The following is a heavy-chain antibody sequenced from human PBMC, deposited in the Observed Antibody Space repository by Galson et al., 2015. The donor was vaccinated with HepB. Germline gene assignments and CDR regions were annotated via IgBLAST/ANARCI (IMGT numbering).Heavy chain of an antibody. D-gene: IGHD2-2*02. CDR3: ASPGPLPGLLHLE. V-gene: IGHV7-4-1*02. J-gene: IGHJ4*02. Sequence: SVKVSCKASGYTFTSYAMNWVRQAPGQGLEWMGWINTNTGNPTYAQGFTGRFVFSLDTSVSTAYLQISSLKAEDTAVYYCASPGPLPGLLHLEWGQGTLVTVSS. CDR2: INTNTGNP. CDR1: GYTFTSYA.